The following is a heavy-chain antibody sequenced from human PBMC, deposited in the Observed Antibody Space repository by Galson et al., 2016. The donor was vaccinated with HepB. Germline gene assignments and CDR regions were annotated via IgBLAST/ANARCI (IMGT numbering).Heavy chain of an antibody. CDR2: IYWDDAK. V-gene: IGHV2-5*02. CDR1: GFSLSTSGVS. CDR3: AHRQGGSSWSSYSMDV. D-gene: IGHD6-13*01. Sequence: PALVKPTQTLTLTCTVSGFSLSTSGVSVGWIRQAPGKALEWLALIYWDDAKRHSSSLKNMLTITKETSKNQVVLTMTNMDPVDTAPYYCAHRQGGSSWSSYSMDVRGQGTTVTVSS. J-gene: IGHJ6*02.